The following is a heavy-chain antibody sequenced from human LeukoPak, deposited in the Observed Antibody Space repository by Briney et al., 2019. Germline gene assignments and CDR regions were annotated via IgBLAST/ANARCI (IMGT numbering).Heavy chain of an antibody. CDR3: AREVVMGETNYYYYGMGV. CDR1: GFNFGGYS. V-gene: IGHV3-23*01. Sequence: GVYRGLSCAASGFNFGGYSMRWVRQAPEKGLEWVSAISGSGGRAHYADSVRGRFTISRDNSQNTLQLQMNSLRAEDTAVYYCAREVVMGETNYYYYGMGVWGQGTTVTVSS. D-gene: IGHD2-21*01. CDR2: ISGSGGRA. J-gene: IGHJ6*02.